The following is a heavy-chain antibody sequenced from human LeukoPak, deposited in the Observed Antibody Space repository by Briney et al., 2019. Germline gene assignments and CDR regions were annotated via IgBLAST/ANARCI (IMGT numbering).Heavy chain of an antibody. J-gene: IGHJ6*02. CDR2: IYYSGST. CDR3: ARRGPRYYYGSGSPHGMDV. V-gene: IGHV4-39*07. D-gene: IGHD3-10*01. Sequence: ASETLSLTCTVSGGSISSSSYYWGWIRQPPGKGLEWIGSIYYSGSTYYNPSLKSRVTISVDTSKNQFSLKLSSVTAADTAVYYCARRGPRYYYGSGSPHGMDVWGQGTTVTVSS. CDR1: GGSISSSSYY.